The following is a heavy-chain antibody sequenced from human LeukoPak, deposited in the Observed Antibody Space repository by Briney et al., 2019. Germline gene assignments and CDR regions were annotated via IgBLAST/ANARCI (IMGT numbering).Heavy chain of an antibody. CDR1: GFTFSSYG. CDR3: AKDIAIFGVVAYYFHY. D-gene: IGHD3-3*01. Sequence: GGSLRLSCAASGFTFSSYGMHWVRQAPGKGLEWVAFIRYDGSNKYYADSVKGRFTISRDNSKNTLYLQMNSLRAEDTAVYYCAKDIAIFGVVAYYFHYWGQGTLVTVSS. J-gene: IGHJ4*02. V-gene: IGHV3-30*02. CDR2: IRYDGSNK.